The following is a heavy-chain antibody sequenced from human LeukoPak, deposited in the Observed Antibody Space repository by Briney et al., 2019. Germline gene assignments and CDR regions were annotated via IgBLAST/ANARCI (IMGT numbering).Heavy chain of an antibody. Sequence: GGSLRLSCAASGFTVSSNYMSWVRQAPGKGLEWVSVIYSGGSTYYADSVKGRFTISRDNSKNTLYLQMNSLRAEDTAVYYCARRVIAVAGNWFDPWGQGTLVTVSS. J-gene: IGHJ5*02. V-gene: IGHV3-66*01. CDR2: IYSGGST. D-gene: IGHD6-19*01. CDR1: GFTVSSNY. CDR3: ARRVIAVAGNWFDP.